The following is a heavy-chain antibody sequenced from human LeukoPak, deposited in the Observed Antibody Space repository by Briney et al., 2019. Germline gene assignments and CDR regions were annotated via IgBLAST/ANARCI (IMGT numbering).Heavy chain of an antibody. V-gene: IGHV3-21*01. CDR3: ARDPPRFWSGYYQGVYYFDY. CDR1: GFTFSSYS. J-gene: IGHJ4*02. Sequence: GGSLRLSCAASGFTFSSYSMTWVRQAPVKGLEWVSSISSSSSYIYYADSVKGRFTISRDNAKNSLYLQMNSLRAEDTAVYYCARDPPRFWSGYYQGVYYFDYWGQGTLVTVSS. D-gene: IGHD3-3*01. CDR2: ISSSSSYI.